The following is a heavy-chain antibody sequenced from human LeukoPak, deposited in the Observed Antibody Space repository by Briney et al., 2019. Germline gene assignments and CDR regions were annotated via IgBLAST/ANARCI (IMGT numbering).Heavy chain of an antibody. CDR1: GFTFSSYE. V-gene: IGHV3-48*03. Sequence: GGSLRLSCAASGFTFSSYEMNWVRQASGKGLEWVSYISSSGSTIYYADSVKGRFTISRDNAKNSLYLQMNSLRAEDTAVYYCARDHRTYYYDSSGYYRHHDAFDIWGQGTMVTVSS. CDR2: ISSSGSTI. CDR3: ARDHRTYYYDSSGYYRHHDAFDI. D-gene: IGHD3-22*01. J-gene: IGHJ3*02.